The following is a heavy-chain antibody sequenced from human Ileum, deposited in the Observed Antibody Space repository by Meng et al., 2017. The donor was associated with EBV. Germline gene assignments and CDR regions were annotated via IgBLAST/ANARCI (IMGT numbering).Heavy chain of an antibody. J-gene: IGHJ5*02. Sequence: QWELGETGGGVVQPVRSLRLSWTGSGFTFSRHGMHWVRQARGRGLEWVGLIWYDGSDEFYSKSVKGRFTISRDNSKNTVYLQRESLRFEDTAVYYCAGQVPHDLWGQGTLVTVSS. D-gene: IGHD4/OR15-4a*01. V-gene: IGHV3-33*01. CDR3: AGQVPHDL. CDR2: IWYDGSDE. CDR1: GFTFSRHG.